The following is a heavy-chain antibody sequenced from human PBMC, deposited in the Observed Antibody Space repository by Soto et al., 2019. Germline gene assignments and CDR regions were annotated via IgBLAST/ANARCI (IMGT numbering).Heavy chain of an antibody. CDR2: ISAYNGNT. CDR1: GYTFTSYG. CDR3: ARDDYGEDYYYYGMDV. Sequence: ASVKVSCKASGYTFTSYGISWVRQAPGQGLEWMGWISAYNGNTNYAQKLQGRVTMTTDTSTSTAYMELRRMRSHDTAVYYCARDDYGEDYYYYGMDVWGQGTTV. D-gene: IGHD4-17*01. V-gene: IGHV1-18*01. J-gene: IGHJ6*02.